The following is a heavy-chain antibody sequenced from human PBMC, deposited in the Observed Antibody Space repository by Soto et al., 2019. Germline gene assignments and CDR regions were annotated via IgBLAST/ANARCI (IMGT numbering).Heavy chain of an antibody. CDR1: GFTFCSYA. CDR3: AKEKWELLRGMDV. D-gene: IGHD1-26*01. J-gene: IGHJ6*02. Sequence: GGSLRISCAASGFTFCSYAMSGVRQAPGKGLEWVSAISGSGGSTYYADSVKGRFTISRDNSKNTLYLQMNSLRAEDTAVYYCAKEKWELLRGMDVWGQGTTVTVSS. V-gene: IGHV3-23*01. CDR2: ISGSGGST.